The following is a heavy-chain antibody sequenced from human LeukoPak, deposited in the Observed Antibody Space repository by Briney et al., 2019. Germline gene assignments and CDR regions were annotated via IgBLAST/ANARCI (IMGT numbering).Heavy chain of an antibody. CDR3: AKEGRTKEMGYCSGGSCYDLDY. CDR2: ISYDGSNK. J-gene: IGHJ4*02. D-gene: IGHD2-15*01. Sequence: GRSLRLSCAASGFTFSSYGMHWVRQAPGKGLEWVAVISYDGSNKYYADSVKGRFTISRDNSKNTLYLQRNSLRAEDTAVYYCAKEGRTKEMGYCSGGSCYDLDYWGQGTLVTVSS. CDR1: GFTFSSYG. V-gene: IGHV3-30*18.